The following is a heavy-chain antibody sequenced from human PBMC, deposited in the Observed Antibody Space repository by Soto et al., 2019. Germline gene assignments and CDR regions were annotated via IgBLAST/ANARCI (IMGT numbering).Heavy chain of an antibody. D-gene: IGHD3-3*01. CDR3: ARGERFLAWLLYRWYYYYGMDV. V-gene: IGHV6-1*01. CDR1: GDSVSSNSAS. CDR2: TYYRSKWYN. Sequence: EPLSLTSASSGDSVSSNSASWNWIRQSPSRGLEWLGRTYYRSKWYNDYAVSVKSRITINPDTSKNQFSLQLNSVTPEETAVYYCARGERFLAWLLYRWYYYYGMDVWGQGTTVTVSS. J-gene: IGHJ6*02.